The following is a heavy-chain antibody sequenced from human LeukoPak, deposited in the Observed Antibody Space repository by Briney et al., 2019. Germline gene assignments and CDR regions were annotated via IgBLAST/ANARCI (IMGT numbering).Heavy chain of an antibody. CDR1: GYTFRDYA. CDR3: ARGGLRVMVYRLYYMDV. D-gene: IGHD2-8*01. J-gene: IGHJ6*03. Sequence: ASVKVSCKASGYTFRDYAMHWVRRAPGQGLEWMGWINLNSGGTNYAQNFQGRVTMTRDTSISTAYMELTRLRSDDTAVYYCARGGLRVMVYRLYYMDVWGKGTTVTVSS. CDR2: INLNSGGT. V-gene: IGHV1-2*02.